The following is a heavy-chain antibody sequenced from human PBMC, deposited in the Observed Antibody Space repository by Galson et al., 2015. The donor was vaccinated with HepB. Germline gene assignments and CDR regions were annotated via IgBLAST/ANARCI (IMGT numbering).Heavy chain of an antibody. CDR2: ISWDVSET. Sequence: SLRLSCAASGFTSDDYGMHWVRQVPGKGLEWVSLISWDVSETHYAESVRGRFTISRDNSKKSLYLQMNSLRPEDTALYYCAKSLVGVSYGLDVWGQGTPVTVSS. D-gene: IGHD3-10*01. J-gene: IGHJ6*02. CDR1: GFTSDDYG. V-gene: IGHV3-43*01. CDR3: AKSLVGVSYGLDV.